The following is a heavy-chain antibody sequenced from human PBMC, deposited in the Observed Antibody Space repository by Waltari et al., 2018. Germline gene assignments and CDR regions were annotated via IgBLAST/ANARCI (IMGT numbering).Heavy chain of an antibody. CDR1: GGTFSSYA. V-gene: IGHV1-69*05. CDR3: ARQGVAAARNYYYYGMDV. Sequence: QVQLVQSGAEVKKPGSSVKVSCKASGGTFSSYAISWVRQAPGQGLEWMGGIIPICGTANYAQKFQGRVTITTDESTSTAYMELSSLRSEDTAVYYWARQGVAAARNYYYYGMDVWGQGTTVTVSS. CDR2: IIPICGTA. J-gene: IGHJ6*02. D-gene: IGHD2-15*01.